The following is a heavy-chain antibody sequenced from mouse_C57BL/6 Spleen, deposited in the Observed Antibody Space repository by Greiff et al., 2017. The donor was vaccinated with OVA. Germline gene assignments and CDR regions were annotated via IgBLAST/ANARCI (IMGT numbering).Heavy chain of an antibody. CDR2: IDPETGGT. CDR1: GYTFTDYE. D-gene: IGHD2-1*01. J-gene: IGHJ3*01. Sequence: VQLQQSGAELVRPGASVTLSCKASGYTFTDYEMHWVKQTPVHGLEWIGAIDPETGGTAYNQKFKGKAILTADKSSSTAYMELRSLTSEDSAVYYCTSPLLWSRGFAYWGQGTLVTVSA. CDR3: TSPLLWSRGFAY. V-gene: IGHV1-15*01.